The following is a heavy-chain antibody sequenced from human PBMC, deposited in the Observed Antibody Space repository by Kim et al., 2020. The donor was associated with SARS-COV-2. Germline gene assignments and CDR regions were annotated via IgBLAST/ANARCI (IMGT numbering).Heavy chain of an antibody. CDR2: INHSGST. Sequence: SETLSLTCAVYGGSFSGYYWSWIRQPPGKGLEWIGEINHSGSTNYNPSLKSRVTISVDTSKNQFSLKLSSVTAADTAVYYCARGTDRALDYYYYYGMDVWGQGTTVTVSS. D-gene: IGHD3-10*01. J-gene: IGHJ6*02. CDR1: GGSFSGYY. CDR3: ARGTDRALDYYYYYGMDV. V-gene: IGHV4-34*01.